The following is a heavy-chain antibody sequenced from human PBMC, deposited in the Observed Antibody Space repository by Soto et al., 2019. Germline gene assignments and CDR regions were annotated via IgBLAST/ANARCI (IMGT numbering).Heavy chain of an antibody. D-gene: IGHD1-1*01. CDR3: ARGRYGDY. V-gene: IGHV1-18*01. Sequence: QVHLVQSGAEVKKPGASVKVSCKASGYTFTSYGITWVRQAPGQGLEWMGWISAHNGNTDYAQKLQGRAIVNRATSTRTAYMELRSLISDDTAVYYCARGRYGDYWGQGALVTVSS. CDR2: ISAHNGNT. CDR1: GYTFTSYG. J-gene: IGHJ4*02.